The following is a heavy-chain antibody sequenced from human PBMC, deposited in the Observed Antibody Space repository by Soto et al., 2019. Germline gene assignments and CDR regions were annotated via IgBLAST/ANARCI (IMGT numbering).Heavy chain of an antibody. D-gene: IGHD2-2*01. V-gene: IGHV3-33*01. CDR1: GFIFSSYG. CDR2: IWYDGSNK. J-gene: IGHJ6*02. Sequence: GGSLRLSCAASGFIFSSYGMHWVRQAPGKGLEWVAVIWYDGSNKYSADSVKGRFTISRDNSKNTIYLHMNSLRAEDTALYYCARERGYCSSPRCRPYYYGMDVWGQGTTVTVSS. CDR3: ARERGYCSSPRCRPYYYGMDV.